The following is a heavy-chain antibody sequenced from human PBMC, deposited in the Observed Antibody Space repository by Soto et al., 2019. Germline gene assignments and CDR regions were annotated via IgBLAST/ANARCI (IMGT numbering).Heavy chain of an antibody. J-gene: IGHJ4*02. Sequence: PGGSLRLSCAASGFTFSSYSMNWVRQAPGKGLEWVSSISSSSSYIYYADSVKGRFTISRDNAKNSLYLQMNSLRAEDTAVYYCARDHTIFRAYYFDYWGQGTLVTVSS. CDR2: ISSSSSYI. D-gene: IGHD3-3*01. CDR1: GFTFSSYS. CDR3: ARDHTIFRAYYFDY. V-gene: IGHV3-21*01.